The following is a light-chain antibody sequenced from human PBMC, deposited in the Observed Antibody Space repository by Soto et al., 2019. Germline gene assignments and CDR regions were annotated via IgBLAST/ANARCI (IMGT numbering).Light chain of an antibody. CDR1: QSVNSNS. J-gene: IGKJ1*01. Sequence: IVLTQSPGTLSLSPGERATLSCRASQSVNSNSLAWYQHKPGQAPRLLIYAASYRVSGIPDKYRGSGSGTDFTLTISGLEHEDFAVYSCQQYGASSLTFGQGTKVDIK. CDR3: QQYGASSLT. V-gene: IGKV3-20*01. CDR2: AAS.